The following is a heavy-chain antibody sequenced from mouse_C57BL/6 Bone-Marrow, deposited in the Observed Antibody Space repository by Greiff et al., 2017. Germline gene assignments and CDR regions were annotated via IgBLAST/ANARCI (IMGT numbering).Heavy chain of an antibody. Sequence: QVQLQQSGAELVRPGTSVKVSCKASGYAFTNYLIEWVKQRPGQGLEWIGEIDPSDSYTNYNQKFKGKSTLTVDKSSSTAYMQLSSLTSEDSAVYYCAYGSSYDYFDYWGQGTTLTVSS. CDR2: IDPSDSYT. J-gene: IGHJ2*01. CDR3: AYGSSYDYFDY. D-gene: IGHD1-1*01. CDR1: GYAFTNYL. V-gene: IGHV1-59*01.